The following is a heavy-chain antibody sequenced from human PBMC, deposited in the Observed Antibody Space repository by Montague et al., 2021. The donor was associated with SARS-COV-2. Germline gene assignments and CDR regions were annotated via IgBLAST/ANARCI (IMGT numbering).Heavy chain of an antibody. V-gene: IGHV6-1*01. CDR2: TYYRSKWYN. CDR1: GDSVSSNTVA. D-gene: IGHD6-13*01. J-gene: IGHJ4*02. Sequence: CAISGDSVSSNTVAWNWFRQSSSRGLEWLGRTYYRSKWYNDYAVSMQSRVTINPDTSKNQFSLHVNSVTPEDTAVYYCARDSGYSIDYWGQGLLVTVSS. CDR3: ARDSGYSIDY.